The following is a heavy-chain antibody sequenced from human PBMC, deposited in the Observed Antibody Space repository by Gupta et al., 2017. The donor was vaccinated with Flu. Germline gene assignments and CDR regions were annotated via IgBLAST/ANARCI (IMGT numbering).Heavy chain of an antibody. Sequence: EVQLLESGGGLVQPGGSLRLSCAASGFTFSSYAMSSVRQAPGKGLEWVSAISGSGGSTYYADSVKGRFTISRDNSKNTLYLQMNSLRAEDTAVYYCAKDDYGENYYYYGMDVWGQGTTVTVSS. CDR1: GFTFSSYA. CDR2: ISGSGGST. D-gene: IGHD4-17*01. J-gene: IGHJ6*02. CDR3: AKDDYGENYYYYGMDV. V-gene: IGHV3-23*01.